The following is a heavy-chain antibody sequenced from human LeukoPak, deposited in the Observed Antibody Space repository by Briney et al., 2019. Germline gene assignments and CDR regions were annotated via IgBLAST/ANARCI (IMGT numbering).Heavy chain of an antibody. CDR2: ISSSSSYI. D-gene: IGHD1-26*01. V-gene: IGHV3-21*01. J-gene: IGHJ3*02. CDR1: GFTFSSYS. Sequence: TGGSLRLSCAASGFTFSSYSMNWVRQAPGKGLEWVSSISSSSSYIYYADSVKGRFTISRDNAKNSLYLQMNSLRAEDTAVYYCARDGRNQWELLLLYAFDIWGQGTMVTVSS. CDR3: ARDGRNQWELLLLYAFDI.